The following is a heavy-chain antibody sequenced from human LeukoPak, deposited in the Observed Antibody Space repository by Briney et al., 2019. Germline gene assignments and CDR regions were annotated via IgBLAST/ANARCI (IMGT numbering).Heavy chain of an antibody. CDR2: INAGNGDA. CDR3: GKSAPSGFDP. CDR1: GYTFTTYA. J-gene: IGHJ5*02. Sequence: GASVKVSCKASGYTFTTYAIRWVRQPPGRSLEWMGRINAGNGDAKYSQNFHDRITITRDTSASTVYMELTSLRSEDTAVYYCGKSAPSGFDPWGQGTLVTVSS. V-gene: IGHV1-3*01.